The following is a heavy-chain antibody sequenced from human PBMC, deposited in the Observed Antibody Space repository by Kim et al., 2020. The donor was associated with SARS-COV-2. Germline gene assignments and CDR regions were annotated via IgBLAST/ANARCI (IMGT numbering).Heavy chain of an antibody. CDR1: GFTFSSYS. V-gene: IGHV3-48*02. J-gene: IGHJ4*02. D-gene: IGHD6-19*01. CDR2: ISSSSSTI. Sequence: GGSLRLSCAASGFTFSSYSMNWVRQAPGKGLEWVSYISSSSSTIYYADSVKGRFTISRDNAKNSLYLQMNSLRDEDTAVYYCARDQVKVADLYFDYWGQGTLVTVSS. CDR3: ARDQVKVADLYFDY.